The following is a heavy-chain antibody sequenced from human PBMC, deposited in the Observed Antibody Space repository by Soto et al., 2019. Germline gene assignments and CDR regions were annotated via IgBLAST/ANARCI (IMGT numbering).Heavy chain of an antibody. CDR2: INAGNGDT. J-gene: IGHJ5*02. CDR3: ARAISGYVT. CDR1: GYTFTSYG. V-gene: IGHV1-3*01. Sequence: VASVKVSCKASGYTFTSYGISWVRQAPGQRLEWMGWINAGNGDTRYSQKFQGRVTLTRDTSASTAYMDLSSLRSEDTALYYCARAISGYVTWGQGTLVTVSS. D-gene: IGHD5-12*01.